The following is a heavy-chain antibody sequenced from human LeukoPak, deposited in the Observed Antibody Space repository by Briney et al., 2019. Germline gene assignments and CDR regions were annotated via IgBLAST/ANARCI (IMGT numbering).Heavy chain of an antibody. Sequence: ASVKVSCKASGGTFSSYAISWVRQAPGQGLEWMGRIIPILGIANYAQKFQGRVTITADKSTSTAYMELSSLRSEDTAVYYCARALYCSSTSCLYFDYWGQGTLVTVSS. V-gene: IGHV1-69*04. D-gene: IGHD2-2*01. CDR2: IIPILGIA. CDR3: ARALYCSSTSCLYFDY. J-gene: IGHJ4*02. CDR1: GGTFSSYA.